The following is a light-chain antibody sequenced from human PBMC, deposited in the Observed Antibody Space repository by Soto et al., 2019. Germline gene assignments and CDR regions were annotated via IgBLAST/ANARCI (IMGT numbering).Light chain of an antibody. CDR3: QQYGSSPLS. CDR1: QSVSSSY. Sequence: EIVLTQSPGTLSLSPGERATLSCRASQSVSSSYLAWYQQKPGQAPRLLIYGASSRATGIPDRFRGSGSGTAFTLTISRLEPDDFAVYYCQQYGSSPLSFGGGTKVAIK. J-gene: IGKJ4*01. V-gene: IGKV3-20*01. CDR2: GAS.